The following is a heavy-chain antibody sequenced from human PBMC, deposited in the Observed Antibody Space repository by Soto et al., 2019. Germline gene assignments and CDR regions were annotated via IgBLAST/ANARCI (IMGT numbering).Heavy chain of an antibody. Sequence: GGSLRLSCAASGFTFDDYAMHWVRRVPGKGLEWVSSISWNSNIIGYADSVKGRFTISRDNAKNSLYLQMNSLRAEDTALYHCARGRKGSSTSGYYYYMDVWGKGTTVTVSS. D-gene: IGHD2-2*01. J-gene: IGHJ6*03. V-gene: IGHV3-9*01. CDR3: ARGRKGSSTSGYYYYMDV. CDR2: ISWNSNII. CDR1: GFTFDDYA.